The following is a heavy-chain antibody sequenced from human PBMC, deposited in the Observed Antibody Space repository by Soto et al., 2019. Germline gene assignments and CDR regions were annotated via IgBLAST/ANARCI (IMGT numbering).Heavy chain of an antibody. CDR2: IDSDNHDSDDYS. Sequence: QVRLVESGGGVVQPGTSLRLSCVASGFRFSDYALHWVRQAPGKGLVGVAVIDSDNHDSDDYSNYLESVEGRFTISRDKSRDTVYLQMDSLRSDDTAIYYCARGAGHGPPDCWGQGTLVTVSS. V-gene: IGHV3-30*04. CDR1: GFRFSDYA. CDR3: ARGAGHGPPDC. J-gene: IGHJ4*02.